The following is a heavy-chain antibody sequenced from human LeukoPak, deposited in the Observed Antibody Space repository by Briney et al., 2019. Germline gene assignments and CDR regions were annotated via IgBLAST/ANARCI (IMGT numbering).Heavy chain of an antibody. D-gene: IGHD3-9*01. V-gene: IGHV4-39*07. CDR2: IYYSGST. CDR1: GGSISSISTYY. CDR3: ARDVLRYFDP. Sequence: SETLSLTCTVSGGSISSISTYYWGWIRQPPGKGLEWIGSIYYSGSTYYNPSLKSRVTISLDSSKNQFSLNLSSVTAADTAVYYCARDVLRYFDPWGQGTLVTVSS. J-gene: IGHJ5*02.